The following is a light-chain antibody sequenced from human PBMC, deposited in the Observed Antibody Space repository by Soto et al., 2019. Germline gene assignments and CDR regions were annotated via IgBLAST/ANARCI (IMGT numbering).Light chain of an antibody. V-gene: IGKV3-20*01. CDR3: QQYGRSPLLYT. J-gene: IGKJ2*01. CDR1: QIVASNY. Sequence: EVVLTQSPGTLSLSPGERATLSCRASQIVASNYLAWYQQKPGQAPRLLIYGASTRAAGVPDRFSGSGSGTDFTLTITRLEPEDFAVYYWQQYGRSPLLYTFGQGTKLGVK. CDR2: GAS.